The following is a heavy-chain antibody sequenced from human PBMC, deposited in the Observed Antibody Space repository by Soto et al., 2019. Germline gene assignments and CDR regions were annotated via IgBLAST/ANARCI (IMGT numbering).Heavy chain of an antibody. CDR1: GFTFSSYW. CDR2: INSDGSST. D-gene: IGHD1-20*01. Sequence: GGSLRLSCAASGFTFSSYWMHWVRQAPGKGLVWVSRINSDGSSTSYADSVKGRFTISRDNAKNTLYLQMNSLRAEDTAVYYCARDLAPSITDYYMDVWGKGTTVTVSS. V-gene: IGHV3-74*01. J-gene: IGHJ6*03. CDR3: ARDLAPSITDYYMDV.